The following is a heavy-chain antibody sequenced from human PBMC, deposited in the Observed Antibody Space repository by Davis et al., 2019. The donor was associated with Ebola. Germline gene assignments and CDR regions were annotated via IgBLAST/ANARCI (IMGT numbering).Heavy chain of an antibody. CDR3: ARGNNYAFDY. D-gene: IGHD5-18*01. CDR1: GYTFSDYY. Sequence: ASVKVSCKASGYTFSDYYMHWVRQAPGQRLEWMGRINPKSGDTYYSQRFQGRVTMTRDTSIGTAYMELSGLRSDDTAVYYCARGNNYAFDYWGQGTLVTVSS. CDR2: INPKSGDT. J-gene: IGHJ4*02. V-gene: IGHV1-2*06.